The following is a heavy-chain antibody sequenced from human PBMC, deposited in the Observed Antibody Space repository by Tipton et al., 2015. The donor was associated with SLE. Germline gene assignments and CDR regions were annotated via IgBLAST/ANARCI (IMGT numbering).Heavy chain of an antibody. CDR1: GFTFSSYA. CDR2: IWYDGSNK. D-gene: IGHD6-13*01. CDR3: ASRLGSWYGIDP. Sequence: SLRLSCAASGFTFSSYAMHWVRQAPGKGLEWVAVIWYDGSNKYYADSVKGRFTISRDNSKNTLYLQMNSLRAEDTAVYYCASRLGSWYGIDPWGQGTLVTVSS. J-gene: IGHJ5*02. V-gene: IGHV3-30*04.